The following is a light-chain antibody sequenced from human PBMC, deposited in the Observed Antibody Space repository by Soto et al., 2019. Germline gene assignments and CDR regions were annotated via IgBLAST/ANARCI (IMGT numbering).Light chain of an antibody. CDR3: CSYAGSTTWV. Sequence: QSALAQPASVSGSPGQSITISCTGTSXAVGSYNLVSWYRQHPGKAPKLMIYEGTKRPSGVSNRFFASKSGNTASLTISGLQAEDEADYYCCSYAGSTTWVFGGGTKVTLL. V-gene: IGLV2-23*01. CDR2: EGT. CDR1: SXAVGSYNL. J-gene: IGLJ3*02.